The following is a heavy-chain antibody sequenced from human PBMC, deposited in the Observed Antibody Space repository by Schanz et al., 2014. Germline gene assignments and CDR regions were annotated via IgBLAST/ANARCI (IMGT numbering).Heavy chain of an antibody. CDR3: AKDGPGGSGSYSADGGMDV. CDR1: GFTLSSYG. Sequence: QVQLVESGGGVVQPGRSLRLSCAASGFTLSSYGMHWVRQAPGKGLEWVSAISGGGGTPYYTDSVKGRFTISRDNSKSTLYLQMNSLRAEDTAVYYCAKDGPGGSGSYSADGGMDVWGQGTTVTVSS. CDR2: ISGGGGTP. J-gene: IGHJ6*02. D-gene: IGHD3-10*01. V-gene: IGHV3-NL1*01.